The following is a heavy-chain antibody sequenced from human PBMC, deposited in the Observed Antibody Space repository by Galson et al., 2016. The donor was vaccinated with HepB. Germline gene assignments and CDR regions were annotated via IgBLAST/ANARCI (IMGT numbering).Heavy chain of an antibody. CDR1: GGSISRDYY. V-gene: IGHV4-39*01. Sequence: SETLSLTCIVSGGSISRDYYWGWIRQPPGRGLEWIGSIYSNEDTYYNPSVKSRVTIPVDTSKNQFSLRLNSVTAADTGVYYCATGIVVAGKYYYYYMDVWGKGTTVTVSS. CDR2: IYSNEDT. D-gene: IGHD6-19*01. CDR3: ATGIVVAGKYYYYYMDV. J-gene: IGHJ6*03.